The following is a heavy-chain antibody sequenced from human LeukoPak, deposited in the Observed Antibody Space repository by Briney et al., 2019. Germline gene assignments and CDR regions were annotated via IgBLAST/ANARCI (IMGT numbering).Heavy chain of an antibody. CDR1: RYTFTNSW. CDR3: AKLLGGASRPGFDY. Sequence: GESLKISCKGSRYTFTNSWIAWVRQMPGKGLEWMGIIYPGDSNTRYSPSFQGQVTVSADKSISTAYLQWSSLKASDTAMYYCAKLLGGASRPGFDYWGQGTLVTVSS. J-gene: IGHJ4*02. CDR2: IYPGDSNT. D-gene: IGHD6-6*01. V-gene: IGHV5-51*01.